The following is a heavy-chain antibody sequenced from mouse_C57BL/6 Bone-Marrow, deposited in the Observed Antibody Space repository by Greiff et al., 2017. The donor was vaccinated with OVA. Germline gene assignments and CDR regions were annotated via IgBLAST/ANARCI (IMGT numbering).Heavy chain of an antibody. J-gene: IGHJ1*03. D-gene: IGHD1-2*01. CDR3: GRAPLLRYWYFDV. Sequence: EVNLVESGGGLVKPGGSLKLSCAASGFTFSSYAMSWVRQTPEKRLEWVATISDGGSYTYYPDNVKGRFTISRDNAKNNLYLQMSHLKSEDTAMYYCGRAPLLRYWYFDVWGTGTTVTVSA. CDR2: ISDGGSYT. V-gene: IGHV5-4*03. CDR1: GFTFSSYA.